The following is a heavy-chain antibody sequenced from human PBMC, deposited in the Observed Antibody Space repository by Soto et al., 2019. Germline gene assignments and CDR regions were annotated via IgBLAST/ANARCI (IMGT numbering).Heavy chain of an antibody. J-gene: IGHJ4*02. CDR1: GFTFSSYG. CDR3: ARGSPLFCSGGSCYQKNFDY. CDR2: IWYDGSNK. V-gene: IGHV3-33*01. D-gene: IGHD2-15*01. Sequence: GGSLRLSCAASGFTFSSYGMHWGRQAPCKGLEWVAVIWYDGSNKYYADSVKGRFTISRDNSKNTLYLQMNSLRAEDTAVYYCARGSPLFCSGGSCYQKNFDYWGQGTLVTVSS.